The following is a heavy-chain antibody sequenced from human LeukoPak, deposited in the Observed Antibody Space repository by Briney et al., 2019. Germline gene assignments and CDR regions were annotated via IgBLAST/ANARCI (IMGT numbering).Heavy chain of an antibody. J-gene: IGHJ3*02. CDR1: GYTFTSYG. D-gene: IGHD3-9*01. CDR3: ARELRYFDWLLSTLDAFDI. CDR2: ISAYNGNT. V-gene: IGHV1-18*01. Sequence: ASVKVSCKASGYTFTSYGISWVRQAPGQGLEWMGWISAYNGNTNYAQKLQGRVTMTTDTSTSTAYMELRSLRSDDTAVYYCARELRYFDWLLSTLDAFDIWGQGTMVTVSS.